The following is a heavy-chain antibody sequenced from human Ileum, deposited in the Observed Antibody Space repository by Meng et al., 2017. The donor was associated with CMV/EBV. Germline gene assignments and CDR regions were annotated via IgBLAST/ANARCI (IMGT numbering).Heavy chain of an antibody. V-gene: IGHV3-74*01. J-gene: IGHJ4*02. D-gene: IGHD4/OR15-4a*01. CDR2: ISSDGSST. CDR3: ARNHGRDYGCFDS. Sequence: GESLMISCAASGLTFSGYWMHWVRQAPGKGLVWVARISSDGSSTNYADSVKGRFTISRDTAKDSLYIQMNSLRADDTAVYYCARNHGRDYGCFDSWGQGTLVTVSS. CDR1: GLTFSGYW.